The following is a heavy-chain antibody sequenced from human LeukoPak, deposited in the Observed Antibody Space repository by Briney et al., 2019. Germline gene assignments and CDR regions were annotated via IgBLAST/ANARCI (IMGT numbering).Heavy chain of an antibody. D-gene: IGHD2-2*01. CDR1: GYTFTGYY. Sequence: ASVKVSCKASGYTFTGYYTHWVRQAPGQGLEWMGWINPNSGGTNYAQKFQGRVTMTRDTSISTAYMELSRLRSDDTAVYYCARDLGRSSSVDYWGQGTLVTVSS. CDR2: INPNSGGT. V-gene: IGHV1-2*02. CDR3: ARDLGRSSSVDY. J-gene: IGHJ4*02.